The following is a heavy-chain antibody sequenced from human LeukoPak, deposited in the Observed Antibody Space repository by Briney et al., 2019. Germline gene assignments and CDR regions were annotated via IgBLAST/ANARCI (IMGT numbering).Heavy chain of an antibody. Sequence: TSVKVSCKASGYTFTGYYMHWVRQAPGQGLEWMGWINPNSGGTNYAQKFQGRVTMTRDTSISTAYMELSRLRSDDTAVYYCAFGHSYGFKLDYWGQGTLVTVSS. CDR3: AFGHSYGFKLDY. V-gene: IGHV1-2*02. CDR2: INPNSGGT. CDR1: GYTFTGYY. D-gene: IGHD5-18*01. J-gene: IGHJ4*02.